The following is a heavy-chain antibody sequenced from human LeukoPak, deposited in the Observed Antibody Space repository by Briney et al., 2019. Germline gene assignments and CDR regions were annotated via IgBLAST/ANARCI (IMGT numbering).Heavy chain of an antibody. CDR1: GGSISSYY. J-gene: IGHJ4*02. V-gene: IGHV4-4*07. CDR3: ASNGVTSGPFDY. D-gene: IGHD4-11*01. CDR2: IYASGST. Sequence: SETLSLTCTVSGGSISSYYWSWIRQPAGKGLEWIGRIYASGSTSYNPSLKSRVTMSVDTSKDQFSLKLSSVTAADTAVYYCASNGVTSGPFDYWGQGTLVTVSS.